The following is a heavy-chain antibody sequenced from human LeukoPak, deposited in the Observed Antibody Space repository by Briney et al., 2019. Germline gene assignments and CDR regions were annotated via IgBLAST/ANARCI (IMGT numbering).Heavy chain of an antibody. D-gene: IGHD2-2*02. V-gene: IGHV1-69*04. CDR1: GGTFSRYA. J-gene: IGHJ5*02. CDR2: IIPILGIA. Sequence: SVKVSCKASGGTFSRYAISWVRQAPGQGLEWMGRIIPILGIANYAQKFQGRVTITTDESTSTAYMVLSSLRSEDTAVYYCARQLVIVVPAAILSGWFDPWGQGTLVTVSS. CDR3: ARQLVIVVPAAILSGWFDP.